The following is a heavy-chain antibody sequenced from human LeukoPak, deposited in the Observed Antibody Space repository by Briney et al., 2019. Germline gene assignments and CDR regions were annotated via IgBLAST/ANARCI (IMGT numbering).Heavy chain of an antibody. J-gene: IGHJ6*02. CDR3: ASGRLNYFYAMDI. V-gene: IGHV3-30*01. Sequence: GVPRRLSCAVSGFTFSSYAVHWVRQAPGKGLELGGVISFDGSNKYYADSVKGRFTISRDNSKNTLYLQMNSLRADDTAVYYCASGRLNYFYAMDIWGQGTTVTVSS. CDR1: GFTFSSYA. CDR2: ISFDGSNK.